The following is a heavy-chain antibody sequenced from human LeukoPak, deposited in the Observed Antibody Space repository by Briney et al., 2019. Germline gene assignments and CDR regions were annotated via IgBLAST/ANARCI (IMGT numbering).Heavy chain of an antibody. D-gene: IGHD3-10*01. Sequence: SETLSLTCTVSGGSISSSSYYWGCIRQPPGKGLEWIGSIYYSGSTYYNPSLKSRVTISVDTSKNQFSLKLSSVTAADTAVYYCARVCISGSYLPDAFDIWGQGTMVTVSS. CDR1: GGSISSSSYY. CDR3: ARVCISGSYLPDAFDI. J-gene: IGHJ3*02. CDR2: IYYSGST. V-gene: IGHV4-39*07.